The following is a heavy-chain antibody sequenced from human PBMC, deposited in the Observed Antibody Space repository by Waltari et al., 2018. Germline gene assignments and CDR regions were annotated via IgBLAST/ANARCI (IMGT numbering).Heavy chain of an antibody. V-gene: IGHV3-7*01. D-gene: IGHD1-20*01. CDR1: GFMLKNHW. CDR3: ARDNNFYADDL. Sequence: QLVQSGGALVQPGGSRRRSCVASGFMLKNHWMLWVRQAPGKGLQWVAKIHPEGVVANYVDSVKGRFTVSRDNAKNSLYLQMTSLTTDDTAVYFCARDNNFYADDLWGQGAQVTVSS. CDR2: IHPEGVVA. J-gene: IGHJ5*02.